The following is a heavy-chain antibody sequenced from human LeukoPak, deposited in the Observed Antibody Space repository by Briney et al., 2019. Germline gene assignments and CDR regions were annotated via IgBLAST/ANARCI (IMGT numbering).Heavy chain of an antibody. V-gene: IGHV3-53*01. J-gene: IGHJ3*02. D-gene: IGHD4-17*01. CDR2: IYSGGST. Sequence: GGSLRLSCAASGFTVSSNYMSWVRQAPGKGLERVSVIYSGGSTYYAHSTKGRLTISRDNYKNTLYLQMNRLRAEDTAVYYCARHYGDYAPDAFDIWGQGTMVTVSS. CDR3: ARHYGDYAPDAFDI. CDR1: GFTVSSNY.